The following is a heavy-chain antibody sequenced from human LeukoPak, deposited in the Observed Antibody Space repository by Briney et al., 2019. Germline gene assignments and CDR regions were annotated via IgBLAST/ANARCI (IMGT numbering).Heavy chain of an antibody. Sequence: ASVKVSCKASGYTFTGYYMHWVRQPPAQGLAWMGWINHNSGGTNYAQKFQGRVTMNRDTSISTAYMELSRLRSDDTAVYYCARSDSRGYSSTCGYMDVWGKGTTVTVSS. D-gene: IGHD6-13*01. CDR3: ARSDSRGYSSTCGYMDV. V-gene: IGHV1-2*02. CDR1: GYTFTGYY. J-gene: IGHJ6*03. CDR2: INHNSGGT.